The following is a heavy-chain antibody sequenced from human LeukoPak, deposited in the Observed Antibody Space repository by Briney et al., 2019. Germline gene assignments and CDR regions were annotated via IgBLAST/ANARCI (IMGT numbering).Heavy chain of an antibody. CDR1: VYTFTDYY. CDR2: INPNSGGT. D-gene: IGHD2/OR15-2a*01. Sequence: ASVKVSCKASVYTFTDYYIHWVRQAPGQGLEWMGWINPNSGGTNYAQKFQGRVTMTRDTSINTVYMELSRLRSDDTAVYYCARGSVNYFARFYFDSWGQGTLVTVSS. J-gene: IGHJ4*02. V-gene: IGHV1-2*02. CDR3: ARGSVNYFARFYFDS.